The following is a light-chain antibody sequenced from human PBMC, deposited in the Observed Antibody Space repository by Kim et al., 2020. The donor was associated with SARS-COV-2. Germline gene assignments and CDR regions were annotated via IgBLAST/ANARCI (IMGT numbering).Light chain of an antibody. CDR2: MNT. CDR1: SFNIGSNY. J-gene: IGLJ3*02. CDR3: ATWDDSLRGPV. Sequence: ELTQPPSASGTPGQRVTISCSGNSFNIGSNYVHWYQQLPGSAPKLLIFMNTQRPSGVPDRFSGSKSGTSASLAISGLRSEDEADYYCATWDDSLRGPVFGGGTQLTVL. V-gene: IGLV1-47*01.